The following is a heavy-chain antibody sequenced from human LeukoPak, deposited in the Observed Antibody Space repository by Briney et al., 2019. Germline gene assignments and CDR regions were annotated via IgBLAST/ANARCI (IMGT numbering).Heavy chain of an antibody. CDR1: GYSFTSYG. J-gene: IGHJ4*02. D-gene: IGHD6-19*01. Sequence: ASVKVSCKASGYSFTSYGITWVRQAPGQGLEWMGWFNPYNGNTNYAHKLQGRVNMTTDTSTSTAYMDLRSLRSDDTAVYYCARERSGWFFSNWGQGTLVTVSS. V-gene: IGHV1-18*01. CDR2: FNPYNGNT. CDR3: ARERSGWFFSN.